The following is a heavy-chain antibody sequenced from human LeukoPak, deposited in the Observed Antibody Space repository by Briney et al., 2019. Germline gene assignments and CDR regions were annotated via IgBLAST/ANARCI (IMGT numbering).Heavy chain of an antibody. CDR3: ARARSYDSSGYHYYYYMDV. CDR2: INHSGST. J-gene: IGHJ6*03. V-gene: IGHV4-34*01. D-gene: IGHD3-22*01. Sequence: SETLSLTCAVYGGSFSGYYWSWIRQPPGKGLEWIGEINHSGSTNYNPSLKSRVTISVDTSKNQFSLKLSSVTAADTAVYYCARARSYDSSGYHYYYYMDVWDKGTTVTVSS. CDR1: GGSFSGYY.